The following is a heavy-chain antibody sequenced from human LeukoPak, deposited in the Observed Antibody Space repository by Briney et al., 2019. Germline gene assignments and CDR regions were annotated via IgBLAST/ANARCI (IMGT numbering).Heavy chain of an antibody. CDR3: ARLGLVGPYSSSAYYFDY. CDR1: GDSISNRNYY. CDR2: IYYRGSS. Sequence: SETLSLTCTVSGDSISNRNYYWGWIRQPPGKGLAWIGSIYYRGSSYYNPSLRSRVTIYVDTSKNQFSLKLSFVTAADTAVYYCARLGLVGPYSSSAYYFDYSGQGALVTVSS. V-gene: IGHV4-39*01. J-gene: IGHJ4*02. D-gene: IGHD6-6*01.